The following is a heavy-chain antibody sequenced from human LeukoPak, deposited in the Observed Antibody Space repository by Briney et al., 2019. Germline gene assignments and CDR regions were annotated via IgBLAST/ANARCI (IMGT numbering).Heavy chain of an antibody. Sequence: GGSLRLSCAASGFTFDDYGMSWVRQAPGKGLEWVSGINWNGGSTGYADSVKGRFTISRDNAKNSLYLQMNSLRAEDTALYYCARDTYHYGSGSSVDYWGQGTLVTVSS. CDR2: INWNGGST. J-gene: IGHJ4*02. CDR1: GFTFDDYG. CDR3: ARDTYHYGSGSSVDY. D-gene: IGHD3-10*01. V-gene: IGHV3-20*04.